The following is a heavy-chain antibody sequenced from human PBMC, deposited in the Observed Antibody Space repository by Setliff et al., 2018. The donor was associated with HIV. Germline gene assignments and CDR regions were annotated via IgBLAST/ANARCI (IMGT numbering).Heavy chain of an antibody. D-gene: IGHD2-21*01. Sequence: SVKVSCKASGGTFSTYAISWVRQAPGQGLEWMGGIIPIFGTANYDQRFQGRVTITADETTSTAYMELSSLRSEDTAVYFCARDPVSDNSATPYYFDYWG. CDR1: GGTFSTYA. J-gene: IGHJ4*01. V-gene: IGHV1-69*13. CDR3: ARDPVSDNSATPYYFDY. CDR2: IIPIFGTA.